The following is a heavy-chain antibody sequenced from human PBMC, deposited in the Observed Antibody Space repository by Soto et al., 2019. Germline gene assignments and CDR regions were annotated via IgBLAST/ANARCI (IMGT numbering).Heavy chain of an antibody. CDR1: GGSINSGGYS. V-gene: IGHV4-30-2*01. J-gene: IGHJ3*02. D-gene: IGHD5-18*01. CDR3: ARDLYSFSAFDI. CDR2: IYHSGST. Sequence: PSETLSLTCAASGGSINSGGYSWSWIRQPPGKGLEWIGYIYHSGSTYYNPSLKSRVTISVDRSKNQFSLKLSSVTAADTAVYYCARDLYSFSAFDIWGQGTMVTVSS.